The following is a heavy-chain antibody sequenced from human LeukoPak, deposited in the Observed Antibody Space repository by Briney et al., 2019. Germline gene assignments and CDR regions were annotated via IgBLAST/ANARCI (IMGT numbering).Heavy chain of an antibody. V-gene: IGHV1-18*01. Sequence: GASVKVSCKASGYTFTSYGISWGRQAPGQGLEWMGWISAYNGNTNYAQKLQGRVTITTDTSTRTADKELRSLRSDDTAVYYCARDRAARLGYWGQGTLVTVSS. CDR3: ARDRAARLGY. D-gene: IGHD6-6*01. CDR2: ISAYNGNT. J-gene: IGHJ4*02. CDR1: GYTFTSYG.